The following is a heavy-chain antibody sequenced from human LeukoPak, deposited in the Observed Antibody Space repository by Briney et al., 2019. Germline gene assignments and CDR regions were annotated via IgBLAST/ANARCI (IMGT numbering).Heavy chain of an antibody. CDR2: ISYDGSNK. D-gene: IGHD1-26*01. V-gene: IGHV3-30-3*01. J-gene: IGHJ4*02. Sequence: GGSLRLSCAASGFTFSNYAMHWVRQAPGKGLEWVAVISYDGSNKYYADSVKGRFTISRDNSKNMLYLQMNSLRAEDTAVYYCARVGKVGAFDYWGQGTLVTVSS. CDR1: GFTFSNYA. CDR3: ARVGKVGAFDY.